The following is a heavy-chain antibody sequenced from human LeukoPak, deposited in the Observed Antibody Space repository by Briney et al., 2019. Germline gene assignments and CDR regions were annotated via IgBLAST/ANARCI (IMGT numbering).Heavy chain of an antibody. D-gene: IGHD3-16*01. J-gene: IGHJ4*02. CDR2: ITASGGST. CDR3: ARRGSDSYYFDY. CDR1: GFTFSSYG. V-gene: IGHV3-23*01. Sequence: GGSLRLSCAASGFTFSSYGMHWVRQAPGKGLEWVSAITASGGSTYYADSVKGRFTISRDNSKNTLYVQMNSLRAEDTAVYYCARRGSDSYYFDYWGQGTLVTVSS.